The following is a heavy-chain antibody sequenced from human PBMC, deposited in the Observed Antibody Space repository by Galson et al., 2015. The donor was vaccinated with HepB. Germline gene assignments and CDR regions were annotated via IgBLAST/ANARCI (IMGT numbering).Heavy chain of an antibody. Sequence: SLRLSCAASGFTFSNYWMSWVRQGPGKGLEWVANIKEDGSEKYYVDSVKGRFTISRDNAKNSLWLQMHSLRAEDTAVCYCARDRVAAGGGDWFDPWGQGTLVTVSS. V-gene: IGHV3-7*01. CDR2: IKEDGSEK. CDR3: ARDRVAAGGGDWFDP. D-gene: IGHD6-13*01. CDR1: GFTFSNYW. J-gene: IGHJ5*02.